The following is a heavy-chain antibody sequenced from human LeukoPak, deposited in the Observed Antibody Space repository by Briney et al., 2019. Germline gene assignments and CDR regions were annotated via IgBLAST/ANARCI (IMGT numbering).Heavy chain of an antibody. J-gene: IGHJ4*02. CDR2: IILIFGTA. Sequence: SVKVSCKASGGTFSSYAISWVRQAPGQGLEWMGGIILIFGTANYAQKFQGRVTITADKSTSTAYMELSSLRSEDTAVYYCARAHYDILTGYYPFDYWGQGTLVTVSS. D-gene: IGHD3-9*01. CDR1: GGTFSSYA. V-gene: IGHV1-69*06. CDR3: ARAHYDILTGYYPFDY.